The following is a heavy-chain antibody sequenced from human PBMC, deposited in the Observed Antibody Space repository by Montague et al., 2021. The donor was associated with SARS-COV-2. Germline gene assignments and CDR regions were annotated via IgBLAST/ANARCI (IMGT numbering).Heavy chain of an antibody. Sequence: SETLSLTCAVYDGSFSDYSWTWIRQPPGKGLEWIGEINHRGSTNYNPSLKSRVTISVDTSKNQFSLKMTSVTAADTAVYYCARHKAGEIGYSYGYKGRGYYFDYWGQGTLVTVSS. J-gene: IGHJ4*02. CDR3: ARHKAGEIGYSYGYKGRGYYFDY. CDR1: DGSFSDYS. CDR2: INHRGST. D-gene: IGHD5-18*01. V-gene: IGHV4-34*01.